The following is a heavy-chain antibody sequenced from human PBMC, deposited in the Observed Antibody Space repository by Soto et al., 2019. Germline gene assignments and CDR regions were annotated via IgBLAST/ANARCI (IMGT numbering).Heavy chain of an antibody. Sequence: EVQLLESGGGLVQPGGSLRLSCAASGFTFSSYAMTWVHQAPGKGLEWVSTISRSGDSTYYRDSVKGRFTISRDNSKNTVYLQMNSLRAEDTAGYYCAKTDKFNPQSSGWANRFDYWGQGTLVTVSS. V-gene: IGHV3-23*01. D-gene: IGHD6-19*01. CDR2: ISRSGDST. CDR3: AKTDKFNPQSSGWANRFDY. CDR1: GFTFSSYA. J-gene: IGHJ4*02.